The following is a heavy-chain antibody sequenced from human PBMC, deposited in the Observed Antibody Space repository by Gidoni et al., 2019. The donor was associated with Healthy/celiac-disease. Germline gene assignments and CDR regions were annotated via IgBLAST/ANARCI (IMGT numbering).Heavy chain of an antibody. D-gene: IGHD4-17*01. J-gene: IGHJ4*02. Sequence: AASGSPFDDYAMHWVRQAPGKGLEWVSGIRWNSGSIGYADSVKGRFTISRDNAKNSLYLQMNSLRAEDTALYYCAKDMGRTTVTTYGGIFDYWGQGTLVTVSS. V-gene: IGHV3-9*01. CDR3: AKDMGRTTVTTYGGIFDY. CDR2: IRWNSGSI. CDR1: GSPFDDYA.